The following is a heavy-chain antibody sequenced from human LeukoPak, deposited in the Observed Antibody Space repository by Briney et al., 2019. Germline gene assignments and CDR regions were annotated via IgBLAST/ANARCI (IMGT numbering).Heavy chain of an antibody. CDR3: ASVYYDYVWGSYRYTLSY. V-gene: IGHV1-18*01. CDR2: ISAYNGNT. J-gene: IGHJ4*02. CDR1: GYTFTSYG. Sequence: GSVKVSCKASGYTFTSYGISWVRQAPGQGLEWMGWISAYNGNTNYAQKLQGRVTMTTDTSTSTAYMELRSLRSDDTAVYYCASVYYDYVWGSYRYTLSYWGQGTLVTVSS. D-gene: IGHD3-16*02.